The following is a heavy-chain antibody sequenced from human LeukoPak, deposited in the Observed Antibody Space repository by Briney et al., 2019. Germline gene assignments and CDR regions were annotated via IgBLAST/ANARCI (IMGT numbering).Heavy chain of an antibody. D-gene: IGHD2-21*02. CDR2: IDSDGSST. CDR3: ARGGGDHAFDV. V-gene: IGHV3-74*01. J-gene: IGHJ3*01. Sequence: PGGSLRLSCAASGFTFSPYWMHWVRQGPGKGLVWVARIDSDGSSTIYADSVKGRLTISRDNAQNTLYLQMDSLRAEDTAVYSCARGGGDHAFDVWGQGTMVTVSS. CDR1: GFTFSPYW.